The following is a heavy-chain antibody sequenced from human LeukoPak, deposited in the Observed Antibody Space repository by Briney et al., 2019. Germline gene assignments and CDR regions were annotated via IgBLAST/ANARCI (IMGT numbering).Heavy chain of an antibody. Sequence: SETLSLTCTVSGGSISSYYWSWIRQPAGKGLEWIGRIYTSGSTNYNPSLKSRVTMSVDTSKNQFSLKLSSVTAADTAVYYCASSGYTCGHYYYYYGMDVWGQGTTVTVSS. D-gene: IGHD5-18*01. CDR3: ASSGYTCGHYYYYYGMDV. CDR2: IYTSGST. CDR1: GGSISSYY. V-gene: IGHV4-4*07. J-gene: IGHJ6*02.